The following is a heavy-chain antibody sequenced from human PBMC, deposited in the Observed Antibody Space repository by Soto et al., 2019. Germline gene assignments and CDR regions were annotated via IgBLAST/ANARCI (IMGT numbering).Heavy chain of an antibody. CDR1: GFTFSSYS. Sequence: GGSLRLSCAASGFTFSSYSMNWVRQAPGKGLEWVSSIGSSSSYIYYADSVKGRFTISRDNAKNSLYLRMNSLRAEDTALYYCARGVCINGACYFGYLYYYREVGGKGSTV. CDR2: IGSSSSYI. V-gene: IGHV3-21*01. D-gene: IGHD2-8*01. CDR3: ARGVCINGACYFGYLYYYREV. J-gene: IGHJ6*03.